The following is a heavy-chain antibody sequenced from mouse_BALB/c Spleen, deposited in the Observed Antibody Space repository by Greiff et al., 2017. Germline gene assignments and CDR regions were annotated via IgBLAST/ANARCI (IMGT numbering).Heavy chain of an antibody. CDR3: SRDNGPYYFDY. V-gene: IGHV7-3*02. CDR1: GFTFTDYY. Sequence: EVKLMESGGGLVQPGGSLRLSCAPSGFTFTDYYMSWVRQPPGKALEWLGFIRNKANGYTTEYSASVKGRFTISRDNSQSILYLQMNTLRAEDSATYDCSRDNGPYYFDYWGQGTTLTVSS. J-gene: IGHJ2*01. CDR2: IRNKANGYTT.